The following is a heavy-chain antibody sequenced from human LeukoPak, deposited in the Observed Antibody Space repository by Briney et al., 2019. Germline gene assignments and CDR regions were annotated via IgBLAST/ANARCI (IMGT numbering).Heavy chain of an antibody. Sequence: GRSVRLSCAASGFTFSSYGMHWVRQAPGKGQEWVAVIWYDGSNKYYADSVKGRFIISRDNSKNTLYLQMNSLRAEDTAVYYCAREQGIQLWPDYWGQGTLVTVSS. CDR1: GFTFSSYG. J-gene: IGHJ4*02. D-gene: IGHD5-18*01. CDR2: IWYDGSNK. CDR3: AREQGIQLWPDY. V-gene: IGHV3-33*01.